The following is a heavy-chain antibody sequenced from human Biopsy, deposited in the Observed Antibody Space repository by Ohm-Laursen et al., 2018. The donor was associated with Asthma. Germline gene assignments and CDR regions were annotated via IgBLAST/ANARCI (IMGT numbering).Heavy chain of an antibody. J-gene: IGHJ6*02. CDR3: ARAVDYSHYYGIDV. Sequence: ASVKVSCKTSGYTFNSTGITWARQAPGQGLEWMGWISVYNGNTKVAQKLQDRVTMITDTSTSTAYMELRSLRSDDTAVYFCARAVDYSHYYGIDVWGQGTTVTVS. D-gene: IGHD3-10*01. V-gene: IGHV1-18*01. CDR1: GYTFNSTG. CDR2: ISVYNGNT.